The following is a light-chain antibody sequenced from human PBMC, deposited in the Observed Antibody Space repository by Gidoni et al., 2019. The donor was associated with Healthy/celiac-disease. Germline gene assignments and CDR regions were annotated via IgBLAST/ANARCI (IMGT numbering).Light chain of an antibody. CDR3: QQYYSYPLT. CDR1: QGISSY. CDR2: AAS. J-gene: IGKJ4*01. V-gene: IGKV1-8*01. Sequence: AIRMTQSPSSFSASTGDRVPITCRASQGISSYLAWYQQKPGKAPKLLIYAASTLQSGVPSRFSGSGSGTDFTLPISCLQSEDFATYYCQQYYSYPLTFGGGTKVEI.